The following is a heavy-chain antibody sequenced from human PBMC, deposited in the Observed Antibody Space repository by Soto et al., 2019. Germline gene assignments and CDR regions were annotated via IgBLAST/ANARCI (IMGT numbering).Heavy chain of an antibody. Sequence: GGSLRLSCAASGFTFSSYSMNWVRQAPGKGLEWVSSISSSSSYIYYADSVKGRFTISRDNAKNSLYLQMNSLRAEDTAVYYCARDPGKGYCSGGSCPLLPFYYYYGMDVWGQGTTVTVSS. CDR1: GFTFSSYS. CDR2: ISSSSSYI. V-gene: IGHV3-21*01. CDR3: ARDPGKGYCSGGSCPLLPFYYYYGMDV. J-gene: IGHJ6*02. D-gene: IGHD2-15*01.